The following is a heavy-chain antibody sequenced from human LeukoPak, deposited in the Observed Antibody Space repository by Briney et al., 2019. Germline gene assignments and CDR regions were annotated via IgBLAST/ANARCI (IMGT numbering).Heavy chain of an antibody. Sequence: GGSLRLSCAASGFTFSNAWMSWVRQAPGKGLEWVGRIKSKTDGGTTDYAAPVKGRFTISRDDSKNTLYLQMNSLKTEDTAVYYRTTDPYYDSSGYYNCWGQGTLVTVSS. D-gene: IGHD3-22*01. V-gene: IGHV3-15*01. CDR3: TTDPYYDSSGYYNC. CDR2: IKSKTDGGTT. J-gene: IGHJ4*02. CDR1: GFTFSNAW.